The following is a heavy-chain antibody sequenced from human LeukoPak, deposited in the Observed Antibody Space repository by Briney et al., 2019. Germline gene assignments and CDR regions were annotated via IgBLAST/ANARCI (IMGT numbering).Heavy chain of an antibody. CDR1: GYTFTSYG. J-gene: IGHJ5*02. CDR2: INPNSGGT. V-gene: IGHV1-2*02. CDR3: ALGMTTVRDWFDP. Sequence: ASVKVSCKASGYTFTSYGISWVRQAPGQGLEWMGWINPNSGGTNYAQKFQGRVTMTRDTSISTAYMELSRLRSDDTAVYYCALGMTTVRDWFDPWGQGTLVTVSS. D-gene: IGHD4-11*01.